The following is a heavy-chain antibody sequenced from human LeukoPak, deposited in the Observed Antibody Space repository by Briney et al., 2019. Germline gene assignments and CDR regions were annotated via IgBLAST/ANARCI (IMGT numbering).Heavy chain of an antibody. D-gene: IGHD5-24*01. Sequence: SETLSLTCTVSGGSISSYYWSWIRQPPGKGLEWIGYIYYSGSTNYNPSLKSRVTISVDTSKNQFSLKLSSVTAADTAVYYCARVPQFKIDYWGQGTLVTVSS. J-gene: IGHJ4*02. CDR3: ARVPQFKIDY. CDR2: IYYSGST. V-gene: IGHV4-59*12. CDR1: GGSISSYY.